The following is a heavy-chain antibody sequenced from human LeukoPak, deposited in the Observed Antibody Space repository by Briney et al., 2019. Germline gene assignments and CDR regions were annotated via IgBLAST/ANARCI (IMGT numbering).Heavy chain of an antibody. V-gene: IGHV3-23*01. Sequence: RGSLRLSCAASGFTFSSYAMSWVRQAPGKGLEWVSAISGSGGSTYYADSVKGRFTISRDNSKNTLYLQMNSLRAEDTAVYYCAKARHSSGYRTPIDYWGQGTLVTVSS. D-gene: IGHD6-19*01. CDR1: GFTFSSYA. CDR2: ISGSGGST. J-gene: IGHJ4*02. CDR3: AKARHSSGYRTPIDY.